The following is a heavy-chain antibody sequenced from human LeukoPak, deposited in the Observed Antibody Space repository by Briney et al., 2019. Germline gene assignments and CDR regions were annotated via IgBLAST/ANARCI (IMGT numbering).Heavy chain of an antibody. D-gene: IGHD6-19*01. CDR1: GFTFSSYG. CDR3: ASILEAVAGTGAFDI. Sequence: GGSLRLSCAASGFTFSSYGMHWVRQAPGKGLEWVAVISYDGSNKYYADSVKGRFTISRDNSKNTLYLQMNSLRAEDTAVYYCASILEAVAGTGAFDIWGQGTMVTVSS. J-gene: IGHJ3*02. CDR2: ISYDGSNK. V-gene: IGHV3-30*03.